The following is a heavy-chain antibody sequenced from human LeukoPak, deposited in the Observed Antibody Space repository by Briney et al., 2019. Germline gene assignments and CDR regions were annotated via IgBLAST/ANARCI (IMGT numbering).Heavy chain of an antibody. CDR3: ARGRVSGWQRTWYFDL. V-gene: IGHV3-48*03. D-gene: IGHD6-19*01. CDR1: GFTFSSYE. J-gene: IGHJ2*01. Sequence: GGSLRLSCAASGFTFSSYEMNWVRQAPGKGLEWASYISGRGSTIYYADSVKGRFTISRENAKNSLYLQMNSLRAGDTAVYYCARGRVSGWQRTWYFDLWGRGTLVTVSS. CDR2: ISGRGSTI.